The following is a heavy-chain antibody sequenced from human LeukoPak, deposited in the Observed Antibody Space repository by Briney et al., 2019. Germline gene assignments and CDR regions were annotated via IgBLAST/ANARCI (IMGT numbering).Heavy chain of an antibody. D-gene: IGHD3-10*01. V-gene: IGHV3-74*01. Sequence: GGSLRLSCATSGFTFSSYWMHWVRQVPGKGLVWVSHIHSDGVSTTYADSVKGRFTISRDNAKNSLYLQMNSLRAEDTAVYYCARGYYYGLDVWGTGTTVTVSS. CDR3: ARGYYYGLDV. J-gene: IGHJ6*04. CDR2: IHSDGVST. CDR1: GFTFSSYW.